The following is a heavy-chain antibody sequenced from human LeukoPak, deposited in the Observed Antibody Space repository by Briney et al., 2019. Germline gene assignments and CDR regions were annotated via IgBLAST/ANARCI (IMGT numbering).Heavy chain of an antibody. CDR3: AREIAVAGLGPFDY. J-gene: IGHJ4*02. CDR2: IIPTLGIA. Sequence: SVKVSCKASGATFSSYAISWVRHAPAQGLEWMGMIIPTLGIANYAQKFQGRVTITADKSTSTGYMELSSLRSEDTAVYYCAREIAVAGLGPFDYWGKGTLVTVS. D-gene: IGHD6-19*01. V-gene: IGHV1-69*04. CDR1: GATFSSYA.